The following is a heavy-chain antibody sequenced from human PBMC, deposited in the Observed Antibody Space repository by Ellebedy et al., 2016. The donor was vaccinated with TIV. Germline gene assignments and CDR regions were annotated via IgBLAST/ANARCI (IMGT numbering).Heavy chain of an antibody. CDR2: VKSKSSGGST. D-gene: IGHD5-18*01. CDR3: VRGHWDTLGCHWDDAFDV. Sequence: PGGSLRLSCTASGFTFTNAWMTWVRQAPGKGLEWVGRVKSKSSGGSTDYAAALKGRFTGSRDDSTNMVYLQMNSLRTEDTAVYYCVRGHWDTLGCHWDDAFDVWGQGTLVTVSS. J-gene: IGHJ3*01. V-gene: IGHV3-15*01. CDR1: GFTFTNAW.